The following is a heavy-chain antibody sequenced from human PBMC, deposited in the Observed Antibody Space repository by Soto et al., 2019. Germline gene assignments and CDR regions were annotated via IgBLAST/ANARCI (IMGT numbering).Heavy chain of an antibody. V-gene: IGHV1-8*01. CDR3: ARGATADYDFWANPRGDWLDL. CDR1: GYTFSSHD. Sequence: QVQLVQSGAEVKRPGASVKVSCKASGYTFSSHDIIWVRQPAGQGLEWMGWMNPLKGLSKTTYLSNFRGRGVMTRDTFLSTAYLELSGLRSDDTAVYFCARGATADYDFWANPRGDWLDLWGQGTLLTVSS. J-gene: IGHJ5*02. D-gene: IGHD3-3*01. CDR2: MNPLKGLSKT.